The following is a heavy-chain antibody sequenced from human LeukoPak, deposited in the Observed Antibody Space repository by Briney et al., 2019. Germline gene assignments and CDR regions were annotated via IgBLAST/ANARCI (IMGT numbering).Heavy chain of an antibody. CDR3: ARDLAVVAATLLGY. CDR2: ISSSSSYI. CDR1: GFTFSSYS. J-gene: IGHJ4*02. D-gene: IGHD2-15*01. V-gene: IGHV3-21*01. Sequence: GGSLRLSCAASGFTFSSYSMNRVRQAPGKGLEWVSSISSSSSYIYYADSVKGRFTISRDNAKNSLYLQMNSLRAEDTAVYYCARDLAVVAATLLGYWGQGTLVTVSS.